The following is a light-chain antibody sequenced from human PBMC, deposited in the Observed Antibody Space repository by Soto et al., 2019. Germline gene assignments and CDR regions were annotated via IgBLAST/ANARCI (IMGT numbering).Light chain of an antibody. J-gene: IGKJ1*01. CDR3: QHYNCYSEA. CDR2: KAS. V-gene: IGKV1-5*03. Sequence: DIQMTQSPSTLSGPVGDRVTITCRASQTISSWLAWYQQKPGKAPKLLIYKASTLKSGVPSRFSGSGSGTEFTLTISGLQPDDFATYYCQHYNCYSEAFGQGTKVELK. CDR1: QTISSW.